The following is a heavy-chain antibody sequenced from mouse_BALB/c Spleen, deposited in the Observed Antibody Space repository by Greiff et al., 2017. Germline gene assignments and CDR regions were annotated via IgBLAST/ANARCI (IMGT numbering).Heavy chain of an antibody. Sequence: QVQLQQPGAELVKPGASVKMSCKASGYTFTSYNMHWVKQTPGQGLEWIGAIYPGNGDTSYNQKFKGKATLTADKSSSTAYMQLSSLTSEDSAVYYCRGNEDYWGQGTTLTVSS. J-gene: IGHJ2*01. CDR1: GYTFTSYN. V-gene: IGHV1-12*01. CDR2: IYPGNGDT. D-gene: IGHD2-1*01. CDR3: RGNEDY.